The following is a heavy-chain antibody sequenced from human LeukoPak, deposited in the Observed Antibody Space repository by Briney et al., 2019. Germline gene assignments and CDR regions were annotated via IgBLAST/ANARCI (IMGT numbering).Heavy chain of an antibody. J-gene: IGHJ5*02. CDR2: IYCNDGK. Sequence: SAPTLVNPTQTLTLTCTFSGFSLTTSGLGVGWIRQRQGKALEWLALIYCNDGKRYSPSLKSRLTITKDTSKNQVVLTMTNMDPVDTATYYCAHRRVYDYVWGSYRYFWFDTWAPGTVVTVSS. CDR3: AHRRVYDYVWGSYRYFWFDT. V-gene: IGHV2-5*01. CDR1: GFSLTTSGLG. D-gene: IGHD3-16*02.